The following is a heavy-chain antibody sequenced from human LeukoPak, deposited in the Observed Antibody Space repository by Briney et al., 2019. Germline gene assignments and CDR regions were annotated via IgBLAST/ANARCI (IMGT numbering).Heavy chain of an antibody. CDR2: ISGSGGST. J-gene: IGHJ4*02. CDR3: TKDLVYDYGDYGGRGFFDY. D-gene: IGHD4-17*01. Sequence: GGSLTLSCAASGFTFSSYAMSWVRQAPGKGLEWVSAISGSGGSTYYADSVKGRFTISRDNSKNTLYLQMNSLRAEDTAVYYCTKDLVYDYGDYGGRGFFDYWGQGTLVTVSS. CDR1: GFTFSSYA. V-gene: IGHV3-23*01.